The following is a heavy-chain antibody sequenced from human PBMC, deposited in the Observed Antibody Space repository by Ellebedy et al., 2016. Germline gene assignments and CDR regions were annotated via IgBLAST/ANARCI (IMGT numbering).Heavy chain of an antibody. Sequence: GGSLRLSCAASGFTFSTYGMHWVRQAPGKGLEWVAVTWYDGSNKYYADSVKGRFTISRDNSKNTLYLQMNSLRAEDTAVYYCARETWRGANDLDYWGQGTLVTVSS. V-gene: IGHV3-33*01. J-gene: IGHJ4*02. CDR1: GFTFSTYG. CDR3: ARETWRGANDLDY. CDR2: TWYDGSNK. D-gene: IGHD1-1*01.